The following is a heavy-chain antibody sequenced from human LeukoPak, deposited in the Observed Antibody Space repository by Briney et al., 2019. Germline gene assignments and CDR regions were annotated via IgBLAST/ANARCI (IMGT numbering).Heavy chain of an antibody. Sequence: SETLSLTCTVSGGSISSYYWSWLRQPPGKGLEWIGYIYYSGSTNYNPSLKSRVTISVDTSKNQFSLKLSSVTAADTAVYYCARGVAARPLDYWGQGTLVTVSS. CDR1: GGSISSYY. D-gene: IGHD6-6*01. J-gene: IGHJ4*02. V-gene: IGHV4-59*01. CDR2: IYYSGST. CDR3: ARGVAARPLDY.